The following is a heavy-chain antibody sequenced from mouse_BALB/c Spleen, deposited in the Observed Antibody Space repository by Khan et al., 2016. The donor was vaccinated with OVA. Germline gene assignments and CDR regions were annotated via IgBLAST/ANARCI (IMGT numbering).Heavy chain of an antibody. V-gene: IGHV1-87*01. Sequence: VKLQESGAELARPGASVKLSCKASGYTFTSYWMQWVKQRPGQGLEWIGAIYPGIGDTRYTQKFRGKATLTADKSSTTAYMQLSSLASEDSAVYYCARTGGTYDGYFGYFDVWGAGTTVTVSS. CDR1: GYTFTSYW. CDR2: IYPGIGDT. J-gene: IGHJ1*01. D-gene: IGHD2-3*01. CDR3: ARTGGTYDGYFGYFDV.